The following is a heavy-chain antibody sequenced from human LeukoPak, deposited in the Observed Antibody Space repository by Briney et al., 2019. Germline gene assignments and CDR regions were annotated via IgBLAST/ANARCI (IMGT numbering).Heavy chain of an antibody. J-gene: IGHJ6*04. V-gene: IGHV3-23*01. CDR3: ARGHIGMDV. CDR2: ISGSGGST. D-gene: IGHD5-12*01. Sequence: GGSLRLSCAASGFTFNNFAMSWVRQAPGKGLEWVSAISGSGGSTYYADSVKGRFTISRDNAKNSLDLQMNRLRAEDTAVYYCARGHIGMDVWGKGTTVTVSS. CDR1: GFTFNNFA.